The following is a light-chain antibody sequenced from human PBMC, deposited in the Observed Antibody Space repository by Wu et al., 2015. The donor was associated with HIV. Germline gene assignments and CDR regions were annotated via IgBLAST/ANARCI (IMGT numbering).Light chain of an antibody. J-gene: IGKJ1*01. Sequence: DIQMTQSPSSLSASVGGGVNITCRASQDISNSLAWYQHKPGKAPKLLLYAASRLESGVPSRFSGSGSGTDYTLSITNLQPEDFATYYCQQFYNSPQTFGQGTRVDI. V-gene: IGKV1-NL1*01. CDR1: QDISNS. CDR2: AAS. CDR3: QQFYNSPQT.